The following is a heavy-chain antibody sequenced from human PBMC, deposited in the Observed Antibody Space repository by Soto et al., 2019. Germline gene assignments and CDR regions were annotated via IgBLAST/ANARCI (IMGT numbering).Heavy chain of an antibody. CDR1: GFSLSTSGVG. J-gene: IGHJ4*02. Sequence: QITLKESGPTLVKPTQTLTLTCTFSGFSLSTSGVGVGWIRQPPGKALEWLALIYWDADKRYSPSLKSRLTITKDTPKNQVLLTMTNMDPVDTATYYCAHTCCVSTSCYPDYWGQGTLVTVSS. CDR3: AHTCCVSTSCYPDY. CDR2: IYWDADK. D-gene: IGHD2-2*01. V-gene: IGHV2-5*02.